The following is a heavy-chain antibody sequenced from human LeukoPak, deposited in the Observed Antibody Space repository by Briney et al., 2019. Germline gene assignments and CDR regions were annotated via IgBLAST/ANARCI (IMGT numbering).Heavy chain of an antibody. CDR3: ARSHMVLNWFDP. CDR1: GYSISSGYY. Sequence: PSETLSLTCTVSGYSISSGYYWGWIRQPPGKGLEWIGSIYHSGSTYYNPSLKSRVTISVDTSKNQFSLKLSSVTAADTAVYYCARSHMVLNWFDPWGQGTLVTVSS. CDR2: IYHSGST. V-gene: IGHV4-38-2*02. J-gene: IGHJ5*02. D-gene: IGHD4/OR15-4a*01.